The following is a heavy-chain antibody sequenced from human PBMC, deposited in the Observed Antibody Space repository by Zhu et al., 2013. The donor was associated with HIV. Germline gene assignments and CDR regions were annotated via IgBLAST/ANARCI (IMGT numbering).Heavy chain of an antibody. J-gene: IGHJ4*02. D-gene: IGHD2-15*01. Sequence: QVQLVQSGAEVKKPGASVKVSCKASGYTFTSYGISWVRQAPGQGLEWMGWISAYNGNTNYAQKLQGRVTMTTDTSTSTAYMELSRLRSDDTAVYYCAVDNCSGGSCYSGADYWGQGTLVTVSS. CDR3: AVDNCSGGSCYSGADY. V-gene: IGHV1-18*01. CDR2: ISAYNGNT. CDR1: GYTFTSYG.